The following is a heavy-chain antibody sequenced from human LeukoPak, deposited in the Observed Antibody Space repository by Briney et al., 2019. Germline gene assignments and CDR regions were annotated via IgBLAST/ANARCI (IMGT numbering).Heavy chain of an antibody. J-gene: IGHJ6*02. CDR3: ARGYYDILTGSVNYGMDV. V-gene: IGHV1-69*04. CDR2: IIPILGIA. CDR1: GGTFNTYA. Sequence: ASVKVSCKASGGTFNTYAISWVRQAPGQGLEWMGRIIPILGIAKYAQNFQGRVTITADKSTSTAYMELSSLRSDDTAVYYCARGYYDILTGSVNYGMDVWGQGTTVTVSS. D-gene: IGHD3-9*01.